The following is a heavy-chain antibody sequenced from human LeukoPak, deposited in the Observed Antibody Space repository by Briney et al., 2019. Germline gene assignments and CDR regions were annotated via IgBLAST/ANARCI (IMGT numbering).Heavy chain of an antibody. J-gene: IGHJ4*02. CDR2: INPNSGGT. V-gene: IGHV1-2*06. Sequence: ASVKVSCKASGYTFTGYYMHWVRQAPGQGLEWMGRINPNSGGTNYAQKFQGRVTMTRDTSISTAYRELSRLRSDDTAVYYCARVAVAGFYFDYWGQGTLVTVSS. CDR1: GYTFTGYY. D-gene: IGHD6-19*01. CDR3: ARVAVAGFYFDY.